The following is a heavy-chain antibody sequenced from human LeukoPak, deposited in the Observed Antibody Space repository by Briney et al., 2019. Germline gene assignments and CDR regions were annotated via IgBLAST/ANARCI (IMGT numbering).Heavy chain of an antibody. Sequence: GGSLRLSCAASGFTLSSYGMSWVRQAPGKGLEWVSYISSSGSTIYYADSVKGRFTISRDNAKNSLYLQMNSLRAEDTAVYYCAELGITMIGGVWGKGTTVTISS. CDR3: AELGITMIGGV. CDR1: GFTLSSYG. D-gene: IGHD3-10*02. J-gene: IGHJ6*04. CDR2: ISSSGSTI. V-gene: IGHV3-48*04.